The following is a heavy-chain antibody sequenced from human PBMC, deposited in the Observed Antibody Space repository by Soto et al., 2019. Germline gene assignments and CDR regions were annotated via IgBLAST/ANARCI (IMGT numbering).Heavy chain of an antibody. CDR1: GSTFSSDD. D-gene: IGHD6-19*01. J-gene: IGHJ4*02. V-gene: IGHV3-23*01. CDR2: ISDSCGST. Sequence: GGSLRLSCVVSGSTFSSDDMSWVRQAPGRGLEWVSGISDSCGSTYYADSVKGRFTISRGNAKNTLYLQMKSLRVEDTALYYCAKDGGWSLAVAGLFDYWGPGTQVTVSS. CDR3: AKDGGWSLAVAGLFDY.